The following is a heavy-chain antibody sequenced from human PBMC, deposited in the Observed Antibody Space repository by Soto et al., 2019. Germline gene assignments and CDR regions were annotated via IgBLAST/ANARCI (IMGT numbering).Heavy chain of an antibody. J-gene: IGHJ4*02. D-gene: IGHD3-10*01. CDR2: IKSKTHGGTT. V-gene: IGHV3-15*01. CDR3: TTEDGWFGV. CDR1: AFTLSNAW. Sequence: GGSLRLSCAVSAFTLSNAWITWARHAQGKGLEWVGRIKSKTHGGTTDYAAPVKVRFSISRDDSKNTLFLLLNSLKSEDTAVYYCTTEDGWFGVWGQGTLVTVSS.